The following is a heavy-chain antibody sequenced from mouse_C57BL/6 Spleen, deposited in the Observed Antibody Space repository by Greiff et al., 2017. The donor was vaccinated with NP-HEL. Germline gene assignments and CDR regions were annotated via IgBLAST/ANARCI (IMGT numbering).Heavy chain of an antibody. V-gene: IGHV1-53*01. Sequence: VQLQQPGTELVKPGASVKLSCKASGYTFINYWMHWVKQRPGQGLEWIGDINPSNGGTNYNEKFKNKATLTADKSSGTAYMQRSSLTSEDSAVYYCARDSGYAFDYWGQGTTLTVSS. CDR1: GYTFINYW. J-gene: IGHJ2*01. D-gene: IGHD3-2*02. CDR3: ARDSGYAFDY. CDR2: INPSNGGT.